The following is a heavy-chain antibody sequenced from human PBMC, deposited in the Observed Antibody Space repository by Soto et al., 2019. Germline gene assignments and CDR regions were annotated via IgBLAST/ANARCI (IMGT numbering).Heavy chain of an antibody. Sequence: QVHLVESGGGVVQPGRSLRLSCAASGFSGSTYGMHWVRQAPGKGLEWVAFISNDGSNKYYADSVKGRFTISRDNSKNTLYLQMNSLRAEDTAVYYCAKGFRNYWAFDYWGQGTLDTVSS. D-gene: IGHD1-7*01. J-gene: IGHJ4*02. CDR2: ISNDGSNK. V-gene: IGHV3-30*18. CDR3: AKGFRNYWAFDY. CDR1: GFSGSTYG.